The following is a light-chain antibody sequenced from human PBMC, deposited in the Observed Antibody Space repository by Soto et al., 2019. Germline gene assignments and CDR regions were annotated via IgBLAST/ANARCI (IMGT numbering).Light chain of an antibody. CDR3: GTWDSSLSAGV. V-gene: IGLV1-51*01. CDR2: DNN. J-gene: IGLJ1*01. CDR1: NSSIGNNC. Sequence: QSVLTQPPSVSATPGQTVTISCSGSNSSIGNNCVSWYQQLPGTAPKLLIYDNNKRPSEIPDRFSVSKSGTSATLGITGLQTGDEADYYCGTWDSSLSAGVFGTGTKVTVL.